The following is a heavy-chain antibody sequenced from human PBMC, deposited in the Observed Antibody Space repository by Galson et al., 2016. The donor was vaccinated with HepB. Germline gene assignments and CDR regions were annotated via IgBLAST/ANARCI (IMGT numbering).Heavy chain of an antibody. V-gene: IGHV4-34*01. Sequence: SETLSLTCAVYEGSFSGYYWSWIRQPPGKGLEWIGYIHDSGSTNYNPSLKSRVTISVDTSKNQFSLRLNSVTAADTAVYYCARASGPLTYYYDSSGYEDYWGQGTLVTVSS. J-gene: IGHJ4*02. CDR1: EGSFSGYY. D-gene: IGHD3-22*01. CDR3: ARASGPLTYYYDSSGYEDY. CDR2: IHDSGST.